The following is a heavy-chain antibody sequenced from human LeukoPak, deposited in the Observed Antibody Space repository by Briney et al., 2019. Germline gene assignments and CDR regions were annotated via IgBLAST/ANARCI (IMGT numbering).Heavy chain of an antibody. D-gene: IGHD1-26*01. CDR3: ARHARNSGRYYDFDY. CDR2: IYYSGST. Sequence: PSETLSLTCTVSGGSISSYYWSWIRQPPGKGLEWIGFIYYSGSTKYNPSLRSRVTISVDTSKNQFSLKLTSVTAADTAVYYCARHARNSGRYYDFDYWGQGTLVTVSS. J-gene: IGHJ4*02. CDR1: GGSISSYY. V-gene: IGHV4-59*08.